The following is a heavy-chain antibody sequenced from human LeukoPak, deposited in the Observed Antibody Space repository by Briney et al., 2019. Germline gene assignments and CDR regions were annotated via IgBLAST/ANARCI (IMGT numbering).Heavy chain of an antibody. CDR1: GFTFRSYR. CDR3: VREWPSSDYYY. CDR2: IKEDASEK. Sequence: GGSLRLSCVASGFTFRSYRTSWVRQAPGKGLEWVATIKEDASEKYYVDSVKGRFTISRDNANNSLSLQMNSLRAEDTALYYCVREWPSSDYYYWGQGTLVTVSS. V-gene: IGHV3-7*01. D-gene: IGHD3-22*01. J-gene: IGHJ4*02.